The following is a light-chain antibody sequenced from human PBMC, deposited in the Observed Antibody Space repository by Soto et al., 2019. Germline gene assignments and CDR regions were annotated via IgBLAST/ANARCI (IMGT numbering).Light chain of an antibody. Sequence: DIVMTQSPDSLAVSLGERATIHCKSSQSVLHSSTDKNFLTWYQQKPGQPPKLLIYWAFTRDSGVPGRSSGTGFWTDSTSTITAFQAEVGAVYDGQQYYSAPCTFGGGTKVEIK. J-gene: IGKJ4*01. CDR1: QSVLHSSTDKNF. CDR3: QQYYSAPCT. CDR2: WAF. V-gene: IGKV4-1*01.